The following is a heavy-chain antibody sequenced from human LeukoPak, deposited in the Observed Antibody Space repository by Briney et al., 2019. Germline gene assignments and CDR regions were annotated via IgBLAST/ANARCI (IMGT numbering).Heavy chain of an antibody. CDR3: AKDLSHGSTGDYQS. CDR2: ISGSGGST. Sequence: PGGSLRLSCAASGFTVSSNYMSWVRQAPGKGLEWVSAISGSGGSTYYADSVKGRFTISRGNSKNTLYLQMNSLRAEDTAVYYCAKDLSHGSTGDYQSWGQGTLATVSS. CDR1: GFTVSSNY. V-gene: IGHV3-23*01. J-gene: IGHJ4*02. D-gene: IGHD4-17*01.